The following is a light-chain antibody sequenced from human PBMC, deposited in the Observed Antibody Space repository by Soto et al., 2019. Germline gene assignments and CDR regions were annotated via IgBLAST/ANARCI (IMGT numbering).Light chain of an antibody. J-gene: IGKJ1*01. CDR3: QQYGSSPRT. Sequence: EIVLTQSPGTLSLSPGERATLSCRASQSVSSSYLAWYQQKPGQAPGLLIYGASSRATGIPDRFSGSGSGTDFTLTLSRLEPEDFAVYYCQQYGSSPRTFGQGTKVEIK. V-gene: IGKV3-20*01. CDR2: GAS. CDR1: QSVSSSY.